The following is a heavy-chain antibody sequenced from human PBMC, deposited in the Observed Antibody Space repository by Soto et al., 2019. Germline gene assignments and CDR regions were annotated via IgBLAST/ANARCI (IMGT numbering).Heavy chain of an antibody. J-gene: IGHJ1*01. CDR2: ISYDGSNK. V-gene: IGHV3-30*18. D-gene: IGHD4-17*01. Sequence: GGSLRLSCAASGFTFSSYGMHWVRQAPGKGLEWVAVISYDGSNKYYADSVKGRFTISRDNSKNTLYLQMNSLRAEDTAVYYCAKVRHPDYGDLGYWGQGTLVTVSS. CDR3: AKVRHPDYGDLGY. CDR1: GFTFSSYG.